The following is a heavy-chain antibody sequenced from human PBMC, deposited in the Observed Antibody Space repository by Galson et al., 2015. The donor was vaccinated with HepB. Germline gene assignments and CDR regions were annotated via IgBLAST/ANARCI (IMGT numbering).Heavy chain of an antibody. V-gene: IGHV3-30*18. CDR2: ISYDGSNK. CDR1: GFTFSSYG. J-gene: IGHJ4*02. D-gene: IGHD3-10*01. CDR3: AKVGTPTWFGGNYFDY. Sequence: SLRLSCAASGFTFSSYGMHWVRQAPGKGLEWVAVISYDGSNKYYADSVKGRFTISRDNSKNTLYLQMNSLRAEDTAVYYCAKVGTPTWFGGNYFDYWGQGTLVTVSS.